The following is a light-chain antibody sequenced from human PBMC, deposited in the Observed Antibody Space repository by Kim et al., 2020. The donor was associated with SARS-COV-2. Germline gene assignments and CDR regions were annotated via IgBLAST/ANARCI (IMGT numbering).Light chain of an antibody. CDR1: SGSIASNY. CDR3: QSYDGSNWV. CDR2: EDD. V-gene: IGLV6-57*03. J-gene: IGLJ3*02. Sequence: NFMLTQPHSVSESPGKTVTISCTRSSGSIASNYVQWYQQRPGSAPTTVIYEDDKRPSGVPDRFSGSIDSSSNSASLTISGLKTEDEANYYCQSYDGSNWVFGGGTQLTVL.